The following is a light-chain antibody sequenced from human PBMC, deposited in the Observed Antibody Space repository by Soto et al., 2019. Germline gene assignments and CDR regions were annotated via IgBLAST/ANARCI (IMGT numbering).Light chain of an antibody. Sequence: EIQLTQSPSFLSASVGDRVTISCRARKGITQGISTFLAWYQHKPGRAPNVLIYDVSTLHTGVPSRFSGSRSGTEFTLTISSLQPEDFATYYCQQLNTYPFSFGGGTKVDIK. CDR3: QQLNTYPFS. CDR1: QGISTF. V-gene: IGKV1-9*01. J-gene: IGKJ4*01. CDR2: DVS.